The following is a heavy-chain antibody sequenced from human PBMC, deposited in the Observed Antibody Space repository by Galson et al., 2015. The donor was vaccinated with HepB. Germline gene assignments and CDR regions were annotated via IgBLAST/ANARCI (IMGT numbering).Heavy chain of an antibody. Sequence: SLRLSCAASGFTVGSNYMSWVRQAPGKGLEWVSVIYSGGSTYYADSVKGRFTISRDNSKNTLYLQMNSLRAEDTAVYYCARAGEVAWFDLWGRGTLVTVSS. CDR1: GFTVGSNY. CDR3: ARAGEVAWFDL. V-gene: IGHV3-66*01. J-gene: IGHJ2*01. CDR2: IYSGGST. D-gene: IGHD1-14*01.